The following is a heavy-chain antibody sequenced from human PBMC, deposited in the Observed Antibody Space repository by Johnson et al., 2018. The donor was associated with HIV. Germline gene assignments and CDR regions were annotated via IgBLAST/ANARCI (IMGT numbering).Heavy chain of an antibody. D-gene: IGHD1-26*01. CDR2: IYSGGTT. CDR1: GFTVSSNY. Sequence: VRLVESGGGLIQPGGSLRLSCAASGFTVSSNYMSWVRQAPGKGLEWVSVIYSGGTTYYADSVKGRFTISRDNSKNTVYLQMNSLRAEDTALYYCAKTDPSVTQEPFDIWGQGTMVIVSS. CDR3: AKTDPSVTQEPFDI. J-gene: IGHJ3*02. V-gene: IGHV3-53*01.